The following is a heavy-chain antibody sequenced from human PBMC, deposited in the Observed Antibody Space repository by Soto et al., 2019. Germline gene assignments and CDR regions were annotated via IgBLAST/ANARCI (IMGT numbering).Heavy chain of an antibody. D-gene: IGHD2-15*01. CDR1: GFTFISYP. CDR3: ARGQLPAATTYFDF. J-gene: IGHJ4*02. V-gene: IGHV3-33*01. CDR2: LWFDGSNK. Sequence: QVHLVESGGGVVQPGGPLGLSCAAPGFTFISYPTHWVRQPPGKGLEGVAILWFDGSNKYYPDSVKGRFSISRDNSRNTLFLPMDSLRAEDTAVYYCARGQLPAATTYFDFWGQGTLVIVSS.